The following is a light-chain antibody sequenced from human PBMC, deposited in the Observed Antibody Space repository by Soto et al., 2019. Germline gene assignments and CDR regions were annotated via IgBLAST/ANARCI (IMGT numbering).Light chain of an antibody. J-gene: IGKJ1*01. Sequence: EIRETAAPGTPSGFPGGRSTLPSQARQEIYSNFAWYQQEPGQAPRLPIYGASTRATGIPAMFSGSGSGTEFTLTISSLQSEDFAVYYCQHYNTWPPWTFGQGTKVEIK. CDR1: QEIYSN. CDR2: GAS. CDR3: QHYNTWPPWT. V-gene: IGKV3-15*01.